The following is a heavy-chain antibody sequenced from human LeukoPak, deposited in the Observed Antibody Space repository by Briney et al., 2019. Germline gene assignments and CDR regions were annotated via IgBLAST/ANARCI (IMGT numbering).Heavy chain of an antibody. CDR1: GGSISSYY. J-gene: IGHJ4*02. V-gene: IGHV4-59*01. Sequence: SETLSLTCTVSGGSISSYYWSWIRQPPGKGLEWIGYIYYSGSTNYNPSLKSRVTISVDTSKNQFSLKLSSVTAADTAVYYCARGDSAYYDFWSGYFDYWGQGTLVTVSS. D-gene: IGHD3-3*01. CDR3: ARGDSAYYDFWSGYFDY. CDR2: IYYSGST.